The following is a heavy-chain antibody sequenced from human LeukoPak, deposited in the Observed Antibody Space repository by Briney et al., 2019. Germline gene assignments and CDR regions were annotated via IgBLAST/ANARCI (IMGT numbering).Heavy chain of an antibody. Sequence: GGSLRLSCAASGFTFSSYGMHWVRQAPGKGLEWVAVISYDGSNKYYADSVKGRFTISRDNSKNTLHLQMNSLRAEDTAVYYCAKDGLLWFGERYYYYMDVWGKGTTVTVSS. V-gene: IGHV3-30*18. J-gene: IGHJ6*03. CDR2: ISYDGSNK. D-gene: IGHD3-10*01. CDR1: GFTFSSYG. CDR3: AKDGLLWFGERYYYYMDV.